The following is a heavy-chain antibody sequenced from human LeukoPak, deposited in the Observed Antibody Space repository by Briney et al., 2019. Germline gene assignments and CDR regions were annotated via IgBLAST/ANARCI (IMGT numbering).Heavy chain of an antibody. CDR2: IWYDGSNK. J-gene: IGHJ4*02. V-gene: IGHV3-33*01. CDR1: GFTFSSYG. CDR3: AVGSGSYYGYFDY. Sequence: PGGSLRLSCAASGFTFSSYGMHGVRQAPGKGLAWVAVIWYDGSNKYYADSVKGRFTISRDNSKNTLYLQMNSLRAEDTAVYYCAVGSGSYYGYFDYWGQGTLVTVSS. D-gene: IGHD3-10*01.